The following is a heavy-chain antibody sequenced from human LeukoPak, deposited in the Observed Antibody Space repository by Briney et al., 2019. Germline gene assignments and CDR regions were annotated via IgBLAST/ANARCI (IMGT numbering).Heavy chain of an antibody. CDR3: ARGTMTTVTYYFDY. V-gene: IGHV4-34*01. Sequence: SETLSLTCAVYGESFSGYYWSWIRQPPGKGLEWIGEINHSGSTNYNPSLKSRVTIPVDTSKNQFSLKLSSVTAADTAVYYCARGTMTTVTYYFDYWGQGTLVTVSS. CDR1: GESFSGYY. CDR2: INHSGST. J-gene: IGHJ4*02. D-gene: IGHD4-17*01.